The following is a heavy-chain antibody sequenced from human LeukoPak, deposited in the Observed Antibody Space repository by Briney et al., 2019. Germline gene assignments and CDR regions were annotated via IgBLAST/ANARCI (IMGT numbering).Heavy chain of an antibody. Sequence: SETLSLTCAVYGGSFSGYYWSWIRQPPGKGLEWIGEINHSGSTNYNPSLKSRVTISVDTSKNQFSLKLSSVTAADTAVYYCARDRRRIQLWFSNWFDPWGQGTLVTASS. V-gene: IGHV4-34*01. CDR2: INHSGST. D-gene: IGHD5-18*01. CDR3: ARDRRRIQLWFSNWFDP. CDR1: GGSFSGYY. J-gene: IGHJ5*02.